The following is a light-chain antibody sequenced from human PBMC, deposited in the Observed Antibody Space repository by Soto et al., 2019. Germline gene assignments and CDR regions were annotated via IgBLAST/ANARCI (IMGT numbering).Light chain of an antibody. CDR2: SNN. Sequence: QSVLTQPPSASGTPGQRVTISCSGSSSNIGSYTVNWYQQLPGTAPKLFIYSNNQRPSGVPDRFSGSKSGTSASLAISGLQSEDEADYYCAAWDHSLNGLYVFGTGPKLTVL. J-gene: IGLJ1*01. CDR1: SSNIGSYT. V-gene: IGLV1-44*01. CDR3: AAWDHSLNGLYV.